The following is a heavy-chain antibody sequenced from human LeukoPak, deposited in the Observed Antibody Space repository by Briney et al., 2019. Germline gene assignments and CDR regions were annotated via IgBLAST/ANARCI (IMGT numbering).Heavy chain of an antibody. D-gene: IGHD2-15*01. CDR2: ISGSGDGT. CDR3: AKGIIPSAYSYIDF. J-gene: IGHJ4*02. V-gene: IGHV3-23*01. CDR1: GFTLTGFG. Sequence: PGGSLRLSCAASGFTLTGFGMSWVRQAPGKGLEWVSVISGSGDGTYYADSVKGRFTISRDNSKNTLYLQMVGLRAGDTALYYCAKGIIPSAYSYIDFWGQGTLVTVSS.